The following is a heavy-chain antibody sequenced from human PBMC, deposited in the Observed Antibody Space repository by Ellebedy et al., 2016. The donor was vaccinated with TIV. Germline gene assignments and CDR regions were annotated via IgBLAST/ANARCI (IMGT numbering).Heavy chain of an antibody. V-gene: IGHV5-51*01. J-gene: IGHJ3*01. CDR2: SFPDDAET. CDR1: GYSFDNYW. Sequence: GESLKISCKASGYSFDNYWIGWVRQKPGNGLEWMGISFPDDAETKYRPGLGGQITISVDKSVSTAFLQLRSLMTSDTAIYYCARHPLTRIIGHPHDGLDLWGPGTMVTVSS. D-gene: IGHD2-15*01. CDR3: ARHPLTRIIGHPHDGLDL.